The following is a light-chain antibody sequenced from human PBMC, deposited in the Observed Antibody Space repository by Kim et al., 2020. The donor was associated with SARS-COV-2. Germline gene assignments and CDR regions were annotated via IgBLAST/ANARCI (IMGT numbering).Light chain of an antibody. CDR2: LEGSGSY. V-gene: IGLV4-60*03. CDR3: ETWDSNTRV. Sequence: SSVKLTCTLGSGHSSYIIAWHQQQPGKAPRYLMKLEGSGSYNKGSGVPDRFSGSSSGADRYLTISNLQSEDEADYYCETWDSNTRVFGGGTKLTVL. CDR1: SGHSSYI. J-gene: IGLJ3*02.